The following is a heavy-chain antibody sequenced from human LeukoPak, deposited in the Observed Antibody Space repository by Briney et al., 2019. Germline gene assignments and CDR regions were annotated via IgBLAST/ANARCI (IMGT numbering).Heavy chain of an antibody. CDR1: GFTFSSYW. D-gene: IGHD3-10*01. J-gene: IGHJ4*02. Sequence: GGSLRLSCAASGFTFSSYWMSWVRQAPGKGLEWVANIKQDGSEKYYVDSVKGRFTISRDNAKNSLYLQMNSLRAEDTAVYYCAKRGPGSPESGKYYFDYWGQGTLVTVSS. V-gene: IGHV3-7*01. CDR2: IKQDGSEK. CDR3: AKRGPGSPESGKYYFDY.